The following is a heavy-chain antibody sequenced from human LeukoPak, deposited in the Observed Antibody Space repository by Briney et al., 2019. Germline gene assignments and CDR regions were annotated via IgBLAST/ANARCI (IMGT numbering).Heavy chain of an antibody. D-gene: IGHD3-3*01. CDR1: GYTFTSYD. CDR3: ARGSLRFLEWFDAFDI. Sequence: SVKVSCKASGYTFTSYDITWVRQAPGQGLEWMGWISAYNGNTNYAQKLQGRVTMTTDTSTNTAYMEVRSLRSDDTAVYYCARGSLRFLEWFDAFDIWGQGTMVTVSS. J-gene: IGHJ3*02. V-gene: IGHV1-18*01. CDR2: ISAYNGNT.